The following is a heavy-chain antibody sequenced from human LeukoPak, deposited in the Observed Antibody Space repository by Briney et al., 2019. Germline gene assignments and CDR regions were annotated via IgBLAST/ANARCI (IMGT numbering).Heavy chain of an antibody. Sequence: VKVSCKASGFTFTSSAMQWVRQARGQRLEWIGWIVVGSGNTNYAQKFQERVTITRDMSTSTAYMELSSLRSEDTAVYYCAALGTRPLGYCSSTSCYKGYYYYGMDVWGQGTTVTVSS. CDR2: IVVGSGNT. J-gene: IGHJ6*02. D-gene: IGHD2-2*02. CDR1: GFTFTSSA. CDR3: AALGTRPLGYCSSTSCYKGYYYYGMDV. V-gene: IGHV1-58*02.